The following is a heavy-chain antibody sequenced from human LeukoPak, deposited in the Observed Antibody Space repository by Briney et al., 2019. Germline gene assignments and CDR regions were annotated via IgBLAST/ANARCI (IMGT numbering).Heavy chain of an antibody. CDR3: ARDPDYGDYANYGMDV. D-gene: IGHD4-17*01. CDR1: GFTFSDYY. V-gene: IGHV3-11*01. CDR2: ISSSGSTI. J-gene: IGHJ6*02. Sequence: GGSLRLSCAASGFTFSDYYMSWIRQAPGKGLDWVSYISSSGSTIYYADSVKGRFTISRDNAKNSLYLQMNSLRAEDTAVYYCARDPDYGDYANYGMDVWGQGTTVTVSS.